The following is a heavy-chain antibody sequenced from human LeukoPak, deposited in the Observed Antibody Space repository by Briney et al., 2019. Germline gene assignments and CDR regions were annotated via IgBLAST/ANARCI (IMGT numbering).Heavy chain of an antibody. CDR2: ISSSGNTI. J-gene: IGHJ4*02. CDR3: ARESYFDY. CDR1: GFSFSTYD. Sequence: PGGSLRLSCAASGFSFSTYDMNWVRQAPGKGLEWVSYISSSGNTIYYADSVRGRFTISRDNAKNSLYLQITSLRAEDTAVYYCARESYFDYWGQGTLVTVSS. V-gene: IGHV3-48*03.